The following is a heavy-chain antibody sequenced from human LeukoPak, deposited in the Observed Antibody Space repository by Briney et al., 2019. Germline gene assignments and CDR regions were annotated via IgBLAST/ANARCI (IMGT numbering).Heavy chain of an antibody. J-gene: IGHJ4*02. CDR1: GGSFSGYY. CDR2: INHSGST. D-gene: IGHD6-13*01. V-gene: IGHV4-34*01. Sequence: SETLSLTCAVYGGSFSGYYWSWIRQPPGKGLEWIGEINHSGSTNYNPSLKSRVTISVDTSKNQFSLKLSSVTAADTAVYYCARRGGYSSSWYFFYFDYWGQGTLVTVSS. CDR3: ARRGGYSSSWYFFYFDY.